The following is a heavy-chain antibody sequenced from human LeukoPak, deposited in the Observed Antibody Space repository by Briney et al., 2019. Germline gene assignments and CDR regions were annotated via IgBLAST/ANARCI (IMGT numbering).Heavy chain of an antibody. CDR2: INTKTGHT. Sequence: ASVKVSCKTSGYTFTDYYIHWVRQAPGQGLEWMGWINTKTGHTSFARTLQGRVTLTRDPSITTVYMDMAWLTSDDTAIYFCARADFIDAGPYVIAPWGQGTLVTVSS. J-gene: IGHJ5*02. CDR3: ARADFIDAGPYVIAP. CDR1: GYTFTDYY. D-gene: IGHD3-3*01. V-gene: IGHV1-2*02.